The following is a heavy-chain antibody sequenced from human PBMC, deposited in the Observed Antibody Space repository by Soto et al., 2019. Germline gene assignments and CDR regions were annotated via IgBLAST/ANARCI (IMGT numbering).Heavy chain of an antibody. D-gene: IGHD2-2*01. V-gene: IGHV4-59*01. CDR1: GGSISSSY. CDR3: AKVIAMTSFDL. J-gene: IGHJ4*02. Sequence: LSETLSLTCTVSGGSISSSYWGWFRQPPGKGLEWIGYISYSGSTNYNPSLKSRVTISLDTSKSQFSLQLKSVAAADTAVYYCAKVIAMTSFDLWGQGTVGTVS. CDR2: ISYSGST.